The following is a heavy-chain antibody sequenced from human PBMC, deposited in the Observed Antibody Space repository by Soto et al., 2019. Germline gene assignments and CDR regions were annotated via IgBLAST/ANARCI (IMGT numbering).Heavy chain of an antibody. J-gene: IGHJ3*02. D-gene: IGHD3-3*01. Sequence: GESLKISCKGSGYSFTSYWIGWVRQMPGKGLEWMGIIYPGDSDTRYSPSFQGQVTISADKSISTAYLQWSSLKASDTAMYYCARSGLRFLEWLLPDAFDIWGQGTMVTVSS. CDR3: ARSGLRFLEWLLPDAFDI. V-gene: IGHV5-51*01. CDR2: IYPGDSDT. CDR1: GYSFTSYW.